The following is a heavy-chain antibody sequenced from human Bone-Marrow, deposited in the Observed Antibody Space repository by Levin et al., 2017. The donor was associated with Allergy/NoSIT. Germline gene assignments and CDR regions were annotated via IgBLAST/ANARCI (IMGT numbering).Heavy chain of an antibody. V-gene: IGHV3-11*01. J-gene: IGHJ4*02. CDR2: ISSSDTTK. D-gene: IGHD1-1*01. CDR1: GFTFSDYY. CDR3: ARPPTTGRAHYDY. Sequence: SCAASGFTFSDYYMTWIRQAPGKGLEWVSYISSSDTTKYYADSVKGRFTISRDNAKNSLFLQMNSLRAEDTAVDYCARPPTTGRAHYDYWGQGTLVTVSS.